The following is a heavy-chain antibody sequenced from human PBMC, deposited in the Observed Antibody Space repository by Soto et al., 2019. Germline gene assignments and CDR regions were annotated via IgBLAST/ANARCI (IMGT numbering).Heavy chain of an antibody. V-gene: IGHV1-2*04. CDR2: LNPNSGGT. J-gene: IGHJ6*02. D-gene: IGHD1-26*01. Sequence: ASVKVSCKASGYTFTGYYMHWVRQAPGQGLEWMGWLNPNSGGTNSAQNFQGWVTMTRDTSISTAYMELSRVRSDDTAVYCCARGAGATLYYYYGMDVGGQGTPVTVSS. CDR3: ARGAGATLYYYYGMDV. CDR1: GYTFTGYY.